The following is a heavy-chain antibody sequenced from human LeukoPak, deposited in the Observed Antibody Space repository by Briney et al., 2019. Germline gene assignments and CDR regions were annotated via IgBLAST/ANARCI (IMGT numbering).Heavy chain of an antibody. CDR3: ARIGYSSSSFDY. D-gene: IGHD6-6*01. CDR1: GFTFSIYW. Sequence: PGGSLRVSCAASGFTFSIYWMSWVRQAAGKGLEWVANINQDGGQKYYVDSVKGRFTISRDNAKNSLYLQMNSLRAEDTAVYYCARIGYSSSSFDYWGQGTLVTVSS. V-gene: IGHV3-7*01. J-gene: IGHJ4*02. CDR2: INQDGGQK.